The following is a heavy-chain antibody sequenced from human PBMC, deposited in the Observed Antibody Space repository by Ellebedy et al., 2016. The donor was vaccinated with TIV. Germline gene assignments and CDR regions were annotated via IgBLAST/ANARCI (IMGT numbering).Heavy chain of an antibody. Sequence: GESLKISCAASGFTVSNTYMGWVRQAPGKGLDWVSVIYSGGSTYYADSVKGRFTISRDNSKNTLYLQMSSLRAEDTAVYYCAGGIGVAGTSLGYWGQGTLVTVSS. D-gene: IGHD6-19*01. V-gene: IGHV3-53*01. CDR3: AGGIGVAGTSLGY. CDR2: IYSGGST. CDR1: GFTVSNTY. J-gene: IGHJ4*02.